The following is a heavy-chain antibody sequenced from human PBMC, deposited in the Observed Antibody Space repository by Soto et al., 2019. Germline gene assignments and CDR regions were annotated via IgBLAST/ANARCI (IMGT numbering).Heavy chain of an antibody. CDR3: AGAVAGAFDY. Sequence: QVQLVESGGGVVQPGRSLRLSCGASGFTFSSYAMHWVRQAPGKGLEWVAVISYDGSNKYYADSVKGRFTISRDNSKNTLYLQMNSLRAEDTAVYYCAGAVAGAFDYWGQGTLVTVSS. D-gene: IGHD6-19*01. V-gene: IGHV3-30-3*01. CDR2: ISYDGSNK. CDR1: GFTFSSYA. J-gene: IGHJ4*02.